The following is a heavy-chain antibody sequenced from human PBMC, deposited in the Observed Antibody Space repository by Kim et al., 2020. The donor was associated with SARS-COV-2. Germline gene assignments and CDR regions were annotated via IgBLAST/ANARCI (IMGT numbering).Heavy chain of an antibody. Sequence: GGSLRLSCAASGFTFSSYAMLWVRQAPGKGLEWVAVISYDGGNKYYADSVKGRFTISRDNSKNTLYLQMNSLRAEDTAVYYCAIPPNPTVTTYWFDPWGQGTLVTVSS. D-gene: IGHD4-17*01. CDR1: GFTFSSYA. CDR3: AIPPNPTVTTYWFDP. V-gene: IGHV3-30*04. J-gene: IGHJ5*02. CDR2: ISYDGGNK.